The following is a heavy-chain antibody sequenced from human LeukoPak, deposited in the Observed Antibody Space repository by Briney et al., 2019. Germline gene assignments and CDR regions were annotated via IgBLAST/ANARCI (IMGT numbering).Heavy chain of an antibody. Sequence: GGSLRLSCAASGFIVSSNYMNWVRQAPGKGLEWIAVLYSGGSAYYADSVKGRFTISRDNSKNTLYLQIYSLRAEDTAIYYCARDSETETGWYYYGMDVWGQGATVTVSS. CDR2: LYSGGSA. CDR1: GFIVSSNY. CDR3: ARDSETETGWYYYGMDV. V-gene: IGHV3-53*01. D-gene: IGHD1-1*01. J-gene: IGHJ6*02.